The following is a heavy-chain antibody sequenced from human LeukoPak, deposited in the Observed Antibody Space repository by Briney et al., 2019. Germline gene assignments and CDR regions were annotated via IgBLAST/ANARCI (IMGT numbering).Heavy chain of an antibody. CDR2: IYYSGST. Sequence: SETLSLTCTVSGGSISSYYWGWIRQPPGKGLEWIGSIYYSGSTYYNPSLKSRVTISVDTSKNQFSLKLSSVTAADTAVYYCASDRSGSPDYWGQGTLVTVSS. D-gene: IGHD1-26*01. J-gene: IGHJ4*02. CDR3: ASDRSGSPDY. V-gene: IGHV4-39*01. CDR1: GGSISSYY.